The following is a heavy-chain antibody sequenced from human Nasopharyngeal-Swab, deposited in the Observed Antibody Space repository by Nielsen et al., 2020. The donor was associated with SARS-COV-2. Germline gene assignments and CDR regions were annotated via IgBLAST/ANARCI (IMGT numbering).Heavy chain of an antibody. CDR2: IYYAGSSSYSGRT. J-gene: IGHJ4*02. D-gene: IGHD3-3*01. V-gene: IGHV4-39*01. CDR3: ARHQDDFWSGYFVFDC. Sequence: PGKGLEWIGSIYYAGSSSYSGRTYYNPSLENRVTISVDTSKNRFSLKVNSVTAADTAAYYCARHQDDFWSGYFVFDCWGQGALVTVSS.